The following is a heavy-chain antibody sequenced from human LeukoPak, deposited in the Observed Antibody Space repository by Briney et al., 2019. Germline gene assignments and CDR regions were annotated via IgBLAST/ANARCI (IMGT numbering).Heavy chain of an antibody. CDR3: ARAAPENHDSSGYYGYFDS. D-gene: IGHD3-22*01. Sequence: ASVKVSCKASGYTFTGYYMHWVRQAPGQGLEWMGWINPNSGGTNYAQKFQGRVTMTRDTSISTAYMELSRLRSDDTAVYYCARAAPENHDSSGYYGYFDSGGQGPLVTVSS. CDR1: GYTFTGYY. J-gene: IGHJ4*02. V-gene: IGHV1-2*02. CDR2: INPNSGGT.